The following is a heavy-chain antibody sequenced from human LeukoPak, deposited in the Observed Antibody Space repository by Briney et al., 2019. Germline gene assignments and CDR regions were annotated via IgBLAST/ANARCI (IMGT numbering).Heavy chain of an antibody. CDR1: GYTFTVYF. V-gene: IGHV1-2*02. CDR3: ARGGGNSWFDY. D-gene: IGHD3-16*01. CDR2: INPNSGAT. J-gene: IGHJ4*02. Sequence: ASVKVSFKTSGYTFTVYFFHWVRQAPGQGLEWMGWINPNSGATGYAQKFQGRVTMTRDTSLSTAYMEMSGLRSDDTAVYYCARGGGNSWFDYWGQGSLVTVSS.